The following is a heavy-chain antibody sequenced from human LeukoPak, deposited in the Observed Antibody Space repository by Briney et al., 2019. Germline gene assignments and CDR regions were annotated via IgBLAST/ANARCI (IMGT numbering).Heavy chain of an antibody. CDR2: IYYSGST. J-gene: IGHJ4*02. V-gene: IGHV4-39*07. CDR1: GGSISSSSYY. Sequence: SETLSLTCTVSGGSISSSSYYWGWIRQPPGKGLEWIGSIYYSGSTNYNPSLKSRVTMSIYTSKNQFSLNLSSVTAADTAVYYCARAPTTYCLSTTCQPYFDYWGQGTLVTVSS. CDR3: ARAPTTYCLSTTCQPYFDY. D-gene: IGHD2-2*01.